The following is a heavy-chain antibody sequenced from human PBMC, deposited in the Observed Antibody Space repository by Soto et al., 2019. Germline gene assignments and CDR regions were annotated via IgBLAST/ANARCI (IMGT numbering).Heavy chain of an antibody. V-gene: IGHV1-8*01. CDR1: GYTFTSYD. D-gene: IGHD3-22*01. CDR2: MNPNSGNT. CDR3: ATEKVASGYPD. Sequence: QVQLVQSGAEVKKPGASVKVSCKASGYTFTSYDINWVRQATGQGLEWMGWMNPNSGNTAYAQKSQGRITMTRNTSISTAYMELSSLRSEDTAVYYCATEKVASGYPDWGQGTLVTVSS. J-gene: IGHJ4*02.